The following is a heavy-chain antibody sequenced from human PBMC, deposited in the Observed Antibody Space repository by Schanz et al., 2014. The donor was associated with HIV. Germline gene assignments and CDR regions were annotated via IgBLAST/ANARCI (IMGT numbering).Heavy chain of an antibody. CDR3: TGGLYYDSIPFDP. Sequence: EVQVLESGGDLVQPGGSLRLSCAASGLTLSSYGMSWVRQAPGKGLEWVSSISGGSGSTFYADSVKGRFTISRVNSKNTLYLQMNSLRAEDTAIYYCTGGLYYDSIPFDPWGQGTLVTVSS. D-gene: IGHD3-22*01. CDR2: ISGGSGST. V-gene: IGHV3-23*01. J-gene: IGHJ5*02. CDR1: GLTLSSYG.